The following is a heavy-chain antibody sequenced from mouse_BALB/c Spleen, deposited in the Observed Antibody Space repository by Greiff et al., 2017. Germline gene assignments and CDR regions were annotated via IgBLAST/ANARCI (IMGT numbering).Heavy chain of an antibody. V-gene: IGHV5-9-4*01. CDR1: GFTFSSYA. D-gene: IGHD1-1*01. Sequence: EVQRVESGGGLVKPGGSLKLSCAASGFTFSSYAMSWVRQSPEKRLEWVAEISSGGSYTYYPDTVTGRFTISRDNAKNTLYLEMSSLRSEDTAMYYCARGGTVVARMDYWGQGTSVTVSS. CDR3: ARGGTVVARMDY. CDR2: ISSGGSYT. J-gene: IGHJ4*01.